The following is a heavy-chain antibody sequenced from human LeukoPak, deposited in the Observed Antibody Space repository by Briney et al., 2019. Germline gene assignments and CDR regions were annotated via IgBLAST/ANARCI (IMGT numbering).Heavy chain of an antibody. CDR3: ARGSRIAARPRRFDY. CDR2: INHSGST. J-gene: IGHJ4*02. Sequence: SETLSLSCAVYGGSFSGYYWSWIRQPPGKGLEWIGEINHSGSTNYNPSLKSRVTISVDTSKNQFSLKLSSVTAADTAVYYCARGSRIAARPRRFDYWGQGTLVTVSS. CDR1: GGSFSGYY. D-gene: IGHD6-6*01. V-gene: IGHV4-34*01.